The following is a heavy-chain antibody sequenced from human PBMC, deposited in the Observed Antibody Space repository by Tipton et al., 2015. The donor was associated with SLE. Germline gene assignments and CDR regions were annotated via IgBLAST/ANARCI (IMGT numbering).Heavy chain of an antibody. D-gene: IGHD4-11*01. CDR1: GYTFNSYY. V-gene: IGHV1-46*02. Sequence: QLVQSGPEVKKPGASVKVSCKASGYTFNSYYIHWVRQAPGQGLEWMGIINPGGGSTTYSQKFQGRVTMTRDTSTSTVYMELSSLGSEDTAVYYCARVLQSGDAFDIWGQVTMVTVSS. CDR2: INPGGGST. J-gene: IGHJ3*02. CDR3: ARVLQSGDAFDI.